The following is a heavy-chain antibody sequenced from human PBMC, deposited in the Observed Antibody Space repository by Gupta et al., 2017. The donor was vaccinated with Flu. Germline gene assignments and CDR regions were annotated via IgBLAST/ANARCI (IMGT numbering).Heavy chain of an antibody. CDR3: ARRTYDSSGYYYILGVGYFDY. CDR2: IYYSGST. D-gene: IGHD3-22*01. J-gene: IGHJ4*02. Sequence: QLQLQESGPGLVKPSETLSLTCTVSGGSISSSSYYWGWIRQPPGKGLEWIESIYYSGSTYYNPSLKSRVTISVDTSKNQFSLKLSSVTAADTAVYYCARRTYDSSGYYYILGVGYFDYWGQGTLVTVSS. V-gene: IGHV4-39*01. CDR1: GGSISSSSYY.